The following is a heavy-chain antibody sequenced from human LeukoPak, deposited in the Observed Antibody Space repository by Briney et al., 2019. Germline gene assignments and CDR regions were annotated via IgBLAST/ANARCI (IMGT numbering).Heavy chain of an antibody. V-gene: IGHV3-48*03. D-gene: IGHD5-24*01. CDR1: GFTFSSYE. J-gene: IGHJ4*02. CDR2: IDSSANTI. CDR3: ARTKEMATISYFDS. Sequence: GGSLRLSRAASGFTFSSYEMNWVRQAPGRGLERGSYIDSSANTIHSADSVKGRFTISRDNAKNSLYLQMNSLRAEDTAVYYCARTKEMATISYFDSWGQGTLVTVSS.